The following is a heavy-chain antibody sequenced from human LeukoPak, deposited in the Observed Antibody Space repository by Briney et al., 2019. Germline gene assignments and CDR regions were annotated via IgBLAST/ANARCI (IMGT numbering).Heavy chain of an antibody. J-gene: IGHJ3*02. CDR1: GYTFTGYY. CDR2: INPNSGGT. D-gene: IGHD6-19*01. V-gene: IGHV1-2*02. CDR3: ARDPRGYSSGWYSGAFDI. Sequence: ASVKVSCKASGYTFTGYYMHWVRQAPGQGLEWMGWINPNSGGTNYAQKFQGRVTMTRDTSISTAYTELSRLRSDDTAVYYCARDPRGYSSGWYSGAFDIWGQGTMVTVSS.